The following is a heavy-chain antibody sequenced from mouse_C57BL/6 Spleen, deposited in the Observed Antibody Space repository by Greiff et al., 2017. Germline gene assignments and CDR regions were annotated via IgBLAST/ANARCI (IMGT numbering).Heavy chain of an antibody. CDR2: IYPGDGDT. V-gene: IGHV1-82*01. CDR3: ARSIYYCDY. J-gene: IGHJ2*01. Sequence: QVQLQQSGPELVKPGASVKISCKASGYAFSSSWMNWVKQRPGKGLEWIGRIYPGDGDTNYNGKFKGKATLTADKSSSTAYMQLSSLTSEDSAVYFCARSIYYCDYWGQGTTLTVSS. CDR1: GYAFSSSW.